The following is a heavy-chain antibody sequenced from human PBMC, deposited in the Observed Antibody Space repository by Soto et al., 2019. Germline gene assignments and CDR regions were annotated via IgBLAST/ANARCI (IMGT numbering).Heavy chain of an antibody. Sequence: SLRLSCASSGFTFSSYEMNWVRQAPGKGLEWVSYISSSGSTIYYADSVKGRFTISRDNAKNSLFLQMNSLRAEDTAIYYCARRRYFDYWGKGTLVTVSS. CDR3: ARRRYFDY. J-gene: IGHJ4*02. V-gene: IGHV3-48*03. CDR2: ISSSGSTI. CDR1: GFTFSSYE.